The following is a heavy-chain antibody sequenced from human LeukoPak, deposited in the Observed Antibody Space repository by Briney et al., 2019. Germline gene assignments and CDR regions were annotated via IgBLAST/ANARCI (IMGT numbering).Heavy chain of an antibody. CDR2: INPNSGGT. D-gene: IGHD3-22*01. V-gene: IGHV1-2*06. CDR1: GYTFTGYY. CDR3: ARDRGYSTPPSYYYYMDV. J-gene: IGHJ6*03. Sequence: ASVKVSCKACGYTFTGYYMHWVRQAPGQGLEWMGRINPNSGGTNYAQKFQGRVTMTRDTSISTAYMELSRLRSDDTAVYYCARDRGYSTPPSYYYYMDVWGKGTTVTVSS.